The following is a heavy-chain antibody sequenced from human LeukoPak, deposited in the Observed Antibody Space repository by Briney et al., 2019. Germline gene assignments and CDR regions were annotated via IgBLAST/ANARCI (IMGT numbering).Heavy chain of an antibody. CDR2: ISYDGSNK. V-gene: IGHV3-30-3*01. J-gene: IGHJ4*02. CDR1: GFTFSSYA. CDR3: ASLWFFGSTDY. D-gene: IGHD3-10*01. Sequence: GRSLRLSCAASGFTFSSYAMHWVSQAPGKGLEWVAVISYDGSNKYYADSVKGRFTISRDNSKNTLYLQMNSLRAEDTAVYYCASLWFFGSTDYWGQGTLVTVSS.